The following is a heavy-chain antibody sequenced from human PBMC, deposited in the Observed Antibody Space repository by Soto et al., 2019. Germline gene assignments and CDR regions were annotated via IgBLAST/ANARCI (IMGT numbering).Heavy chain of an antibody. Sequence: PSETLSLTCSVSGDSISNSGNYWGWIRRPPGKGLEWIGTMDYSGDTSYNPSLRSRVTISADTSKNQFSLKLSSVTAADTAVYYCASPTFYSSSWYGDFQHWGQGTLVTVSS. V-gene: IGHV4-39*01. J-gene: IGHJ1*01. D-gene: IGHD6-13*01. CDR1: GDSISNSGNY. CDR3: ASPTFYSSSWYGDFQH. CDR2: MDYSGDT.